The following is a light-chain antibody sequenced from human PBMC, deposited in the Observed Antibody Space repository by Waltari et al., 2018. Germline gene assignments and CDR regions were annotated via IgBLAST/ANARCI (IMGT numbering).Light chain of an antibody. V-gene: IGKV3-11*01. Sequence: VVFTQSPATLSLSPGDRATVSCRTSQSVGSYFAWYQQKPGQAPRLLIYDASNRAPGIPARFSASGSGTDFTLTISSLEPEDFAVYYCQQRGNWPPWTFGQGTKVEMK. CDR3: QQRGNWPPWT. CDR2: DAS. J-gene: IGKJ1*01. CDR1: QSVGSY.